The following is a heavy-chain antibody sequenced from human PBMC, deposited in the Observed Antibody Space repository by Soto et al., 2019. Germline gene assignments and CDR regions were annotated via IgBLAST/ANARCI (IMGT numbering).Heavy chain of an antibody. CDR3: VKNSGWFNT. Sequence: GGSLRLSCAASGFTFRTTDMSWVRQAPGEGLEWVSTTDGSGGITYYADSVKGRFTISRDNSRNTVYLQMNSLRGDDTALYYCVKNSGWFNTWGQGALVTVSS. V-gene: IGHV3-23*01. CDR1: GFTFRTTD. J-gene: IGHJ5*02. D-gene: IGHD3-10*01. CDR2: TDGSGGIT.